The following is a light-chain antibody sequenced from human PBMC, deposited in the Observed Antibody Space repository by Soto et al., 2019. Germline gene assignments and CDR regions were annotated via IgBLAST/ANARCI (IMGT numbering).Light chain of an antibody. V-gene: IGLV2-23*01. Sequence: QSVLTHPASVSGSPGQSITISCTGTTSDVGSYNLVSWYQQHPGKAPKLMIYEDYRRPAGVSNRFSGSKSGNTASLTLSGLQAEDEADYYCCSYAGSSTYVFGTGTKVTVL. CDR1: TSDVGSYNL. CDR3: CSYAGSSTYV. J-gene: IGLJ1*01. CDR2: EDY.